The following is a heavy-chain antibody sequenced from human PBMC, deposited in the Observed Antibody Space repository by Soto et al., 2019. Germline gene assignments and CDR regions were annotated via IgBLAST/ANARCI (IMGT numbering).Heavy chain of an antibody. J-gene: IGHJ5*02. V-gene: IGHV1-3*01. D-gene: IGHD6-13*01. CDR1: GYTFTSYA. CDR2: INAGNGNT. CDR3: ARVSIAAAGTGWFDP. Sequence: ASVKVSCKASGYTFTSYAMHWVRQAPGQRLEWMGWINAGNGNTKYSQKFQGRVTITRDTSASTAYMELSSLRSEDTAVYYCARVSIAAAGTGWFDPWGQGTLVTVSS.